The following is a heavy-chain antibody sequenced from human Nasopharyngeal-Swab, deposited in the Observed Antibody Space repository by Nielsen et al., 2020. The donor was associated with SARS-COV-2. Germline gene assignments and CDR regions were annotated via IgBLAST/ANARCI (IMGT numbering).Heavy chain of an antibody. Sequence: SETLSLTCAVYGGSFSGYYWSWIRQPPGKGLEWIGEINHSGSTNYSPSLKSRVTISVDTSKNQFSLKLSSVTAADTAVYYCARGARVRGVIDYYYYYGMDVWGQGTTVTVSS. CDR3: ARGARVRGVIDYYYYYGMDV. V-gene: IGHV4-34*01. CDR1: GGSFSGYY. D-gene: IGHD3-10*01. CDR2: INHSGST. J-gene: IGHJ6*02.